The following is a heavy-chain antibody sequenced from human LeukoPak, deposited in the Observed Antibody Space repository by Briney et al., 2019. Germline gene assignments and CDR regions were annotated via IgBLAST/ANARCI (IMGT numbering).Heavy chain of an antibody. D-gene: IGHD4-11*01. CDR3: AKTLGSAGFTVTTRDDAFDI. CDR1: GGTLSSYA. V-gene: IGHV1-69*05. J-gene: IGHJ3*02. Sequence: ASVKVSCKASGGTLSSYAISWVRQAPGQGLEWMGGIIPIFGTANYAQKFQGRVTITTDESTTTAYMELSSLRSEDTAVYYCAKTLGSAGFTVTTRDDAFDIWGQGTMVTVSS. CDR2: IIPIFGTA.